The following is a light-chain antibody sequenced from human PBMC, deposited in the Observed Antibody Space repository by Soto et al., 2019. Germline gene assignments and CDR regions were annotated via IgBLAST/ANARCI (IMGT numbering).Light chain of an antibody. CDR3: QQFYTSSWT. V-gene: IGKV3-20*01. Sequence: VLTQSPATLSLSPGERATLSCRASQNIYSSYGSWYQKKGGQPPRLLISGVSRRAPGIPDRFSGGGSGTDFTLTISGLEPEDFAVYFCQQFYTSSWTFGQGTRVEIK. CDR1: QNIYSSY. CDR2: GVS. J-gene: IGKJ1*01.